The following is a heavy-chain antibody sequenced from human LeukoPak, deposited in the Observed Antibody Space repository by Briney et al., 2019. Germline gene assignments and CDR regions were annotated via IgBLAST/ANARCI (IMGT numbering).Heavy chain of an antibody. V-gene: IGHV4-39*07. CDR1: GGSISSSSYY. D-gene: IGHD6-13*01. Sequence: SETLSLTCTVSGGSISSSSYYWGWIRQPPGKGLEWIGSIYYSGSTYYNPSLKSRVTISVDTSKNQFSLKLSSVTAADTAVYYCVSVRQRLVRSNYYYYYYMDVWGKGTTVTVSS. CDR3: VSVRQRLVRSNYYYYYYMDV. J-gene: IGHJ6*03. CDR2: IYYSGST.